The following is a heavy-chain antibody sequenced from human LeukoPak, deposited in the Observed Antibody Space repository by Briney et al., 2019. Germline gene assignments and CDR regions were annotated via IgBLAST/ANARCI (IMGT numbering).Heavy chain of an antibody. CDR1: GVTLGTYA. V-gene: IGHV3-23*01. D-gene: IGHD2-15*01. J-gene: IGHJ6*02. Sequence: GGSLRLSCAASGVTLGTYAMSWARQAPGKGLEWVSGISSSGSGGNTYYADSVKGRFTISRDSSKNTLFLHMNTLRAEDTAIYYCARDPGFQSLVVDYGMDVWGQGTTVTVSS. CDR2: ISSSGSGGNT. CDR3: ARDPGFQSLVVDYGMDV.